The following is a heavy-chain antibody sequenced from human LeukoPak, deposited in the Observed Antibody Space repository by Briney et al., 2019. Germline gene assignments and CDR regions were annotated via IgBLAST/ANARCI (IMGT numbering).Heavy chain of an antibody. CDR3: VRNFDS. CDR1: GFTFSSYS. V-gene: IGHV3-48*04. Sequence: PGGSLRLSCAASGFTFSSYSMNWVRQAPGKGLEWVSKISSGGTTIYYADSVKGRFTISRDNAKNSLYLQMNSLRAEDTSVYYCVRNFDSWGQGTLVTVSS. CDR2: ISSGGTTI. J-gene: IGHJ4*02.